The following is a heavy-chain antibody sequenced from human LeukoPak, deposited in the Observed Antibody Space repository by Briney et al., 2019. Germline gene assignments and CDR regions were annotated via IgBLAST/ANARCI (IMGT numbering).Heavy chain of an antibody. Sequence: GGSLRLSCAASGFTVSSNYMSWVRQAPGKGLEWVSVIYSGGSTYYADSVKGRFTISRDNSKNTLYLQMNSLRAEDTAVYYCARASAAGTQDAFDIWGQGTMVTVSS. V-gene: IGHV3-53*01. D-gene: IGHD6-13*01. CDR2: IYSGGST. J-gene: IGHJ3*02. CDR3: ARASAAGTQDAFDI. CDR1: GFTVSSNY.